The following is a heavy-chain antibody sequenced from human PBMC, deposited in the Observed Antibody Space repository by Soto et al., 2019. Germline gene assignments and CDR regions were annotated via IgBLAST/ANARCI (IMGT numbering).Heavy chain of an antibody. Sequence: GGSLRLSCAASGFTFSDYYMSWIRQAPGKGLEWVSYISSSGSTIYYADSVKGRFTISRDNAKNSLYLQMNSLRAEDTAVYYCARETTARVYYYYGMDVWGQGTTVTVS. CDR3: ARETTARVYYYYGMDV. CDR2: ISSSGSTI. D-gene: IGHD4-4*01. V-gene: IGHV3-11*01. CDR1: GFTFSDYY. J-gene: IGHJ6*02.